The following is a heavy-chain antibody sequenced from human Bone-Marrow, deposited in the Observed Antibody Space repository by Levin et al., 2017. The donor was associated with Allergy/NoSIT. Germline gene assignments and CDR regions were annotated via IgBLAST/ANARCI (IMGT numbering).Heavy chain of an antibody. D-gene: IGHD6-6*01. V-gene: IGHV3-15*01. CDR1: KFTFTSAW. Sequence: GGSLRLSCAGSKFTFTSAWMNWVRQAPGKGLEWVGRIKSKADGGFIDYAAPVEGRFSISRDDSKSTFYLQMNSLKTEDTAMYYCVTGDPMSIVNVAAFDIWGQGTMVTVSS. J-gene: IGHJ3*02. CDR3: VTGDPMSIVNVAAFDI. CDR2: IKSKADGGFI.